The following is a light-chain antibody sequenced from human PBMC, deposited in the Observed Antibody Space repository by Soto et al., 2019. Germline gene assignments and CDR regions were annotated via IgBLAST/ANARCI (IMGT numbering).Light chain of an antibody. J-gene: IGKJ5*01. V-gene: IGKV3-11*01. CDR1: QSVSSY. Sequence: EIVLTQTPATLSLSPGERATLSCRASQSVSSYLAWYQQKPGQAPRLLIYDASNRATGIPARFSGSGSGTDFTLTISSLDPEDFAIYYCQPRSNWPPITFGQGTRLEIK. CDR2: DAS. CDR3: QPRSNWPPIT.